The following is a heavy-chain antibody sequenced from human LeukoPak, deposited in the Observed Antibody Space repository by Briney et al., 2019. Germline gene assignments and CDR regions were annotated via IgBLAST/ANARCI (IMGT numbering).Heavy chain of an antibody. CDR1: GLTFSSYW. CDR2: IKQDGSEK. D-gene: IGHD2-21*02. CDR3: ARDSWSYCGGDCYTHFQH. V-gene: IGHV3-7*01. J-gene: IGHJ1*01. Sequence: GGSLRLSCAASGLTFSSYWMSWVRQAPGKGLEWVANIKQDGSEKYYVDSVKGRFTISRGNAKNSLYLQMNSLRAEDTAVYYCARDSWSYCGGDCYTHFQHWGQGTLVTVSS.